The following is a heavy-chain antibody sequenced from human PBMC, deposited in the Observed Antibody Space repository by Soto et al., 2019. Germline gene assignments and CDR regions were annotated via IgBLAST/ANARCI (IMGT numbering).Heavy chain of an antibody. J-gene: IGHJ4*02. V-gene: IGHV1-69*01. CDR1: GCFFSSNA. D-gene: IGHD5-18*01. CDR3: ATGGRGYSSAPRFYFEY. CDR2: ILPIFHTT. Sequence: QVQLVQSGAEVKKPGSSVKVSCQASGCFFSSNAISWVRQAPGQGLEWMGGILPIFHTTHYAQKFQGRVTITADESTSTAYMELSSLKSEDTALYYCATGGRGYSSAPRFYFEYWGQGTLVPVSS.